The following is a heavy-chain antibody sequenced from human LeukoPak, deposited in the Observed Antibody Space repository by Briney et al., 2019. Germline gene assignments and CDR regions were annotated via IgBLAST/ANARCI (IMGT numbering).Heavy chain of an antibody. CDR2: MRYDGSNK. V-gene: IGHV3-30*02. D-gene: IGHD3-16*01. CDR1: GFTFSNYG. Sequence: GGSLRLSCAASGFTFSNYGMHWVRQAPGKGLEWVAFMRYDGSNKYYADSVKGRFTISRDNSKNTVYLQINNLRDEDTAVYYCAKDDRLLRFLHWGQGTLVTVSS. CDR3: AKDDRLLRFLH. J-gene: IGHJ4*02.